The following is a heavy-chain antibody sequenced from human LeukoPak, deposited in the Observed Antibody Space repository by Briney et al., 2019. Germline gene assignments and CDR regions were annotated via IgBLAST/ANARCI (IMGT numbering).Heavy chain of an antibody. CDR1: GFTFSSHW. CDR3: TSWGDTTAEYFQR. D-gene: IGHD2-21*02. Sequence: GGSLRLSCAASGFTFSSHWMHWVRQAPGKGLVWVSRINSDGSSISYADSVKGRFTISRDNAKNTLYLQMNSLRVEDTAVYYCTSWGDTTAEYFQRWGQGTLVTVSS. CDR2: INSDGSSI. J-gene: IGHJ1*01. V-gene: IGHV3-74*01.